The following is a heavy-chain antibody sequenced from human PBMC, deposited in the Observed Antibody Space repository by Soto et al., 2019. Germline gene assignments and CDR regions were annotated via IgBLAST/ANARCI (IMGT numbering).Heavy chain of an antibody. J-gene: IGHJ5*02. Sequence: SSETLSLTCTVSGGSISSSSYYWGWIRQPPGKGLEWIGSIYYSGSTYYNPSLKSRVTISVDTSKNQFSLKLSSVTAADTAVYYCARRSLITMVRGVPNWFDPWGQGTLVTVS. V-gene: IGHV4-39*01. CDR2: IYYSGST. CDR1: GGSISSSSYY. CDR3: ARRSLITMVRGVPNWFDP. D-gene: IGHD3-10*01.